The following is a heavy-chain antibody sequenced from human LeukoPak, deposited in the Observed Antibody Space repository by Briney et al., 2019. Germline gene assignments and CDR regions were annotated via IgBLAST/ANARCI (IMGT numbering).Heavy chain of an antibody. V-gene: IGHV1-2*02. J-gene: IGHJ4*02. Sequence: ASVKVSCKGSGYTFTGYSMHWVRQAPGQGLEWMGWINPNSGDTNYVQNFQGRVTMTRDTSISTAYMELSRLRYDDTAVYYCARGVSGWYVVDFWGQGTLVTVSS. CDR3: ARGVSGWYVVDF. CDR2: INPNSGDT. CDR1: GYTFTGYS. D-gene: IGHD6-19*01.